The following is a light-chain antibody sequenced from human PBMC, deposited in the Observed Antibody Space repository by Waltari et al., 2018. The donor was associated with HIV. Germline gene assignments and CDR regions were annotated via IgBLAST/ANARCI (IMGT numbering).Light chain of an antibody. Sequence: ERVMTQSPTTLSVSPGGRATLSCRASQTVDSDLAWYQQRPGQPPRLLISGASTRATGIPARFSGSGSGTEFTLTINSLQSEDFAVYYCQQYNNWPYTFGQGTRLDIK. V-gene: IGKV3-15*01. CDR3: QQYNNWPYT. CDR2: GAS. CDR1: QTVDSD. J-gene: IGKJ2*01.